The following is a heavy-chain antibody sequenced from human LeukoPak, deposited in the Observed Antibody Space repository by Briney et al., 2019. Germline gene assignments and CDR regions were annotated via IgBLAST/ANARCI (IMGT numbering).Heavy chain of an antibody. D-gene: IGHD1-14*01. V-gene: IGHV1-3*01. J-gene: IGHJ5*02. Sequence: ASVKVSCKASGYIFSNYAMHWVRQAPGQRLEWMGWISAANGDTKYSKSFQGRVTITRDTSASTVYMDLSSLTSEDTGVYYCARDIDRVFNWFDPWGQGTLVTVSS. CDR1: GYIFSNYA. CDR2: ISAANGDT. CDR3: ARDIDRVFNWFDP.